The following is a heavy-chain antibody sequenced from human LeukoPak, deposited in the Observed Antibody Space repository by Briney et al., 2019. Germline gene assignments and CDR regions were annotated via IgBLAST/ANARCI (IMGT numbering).Heavy chain of an antibody. D-gene: IGHD4-17*01. J-gene: IGHJ2*01. Sequence: GGSLRLSCTASGFTFSAYSMTWVRQAPGKGLEWVSSISSSSSYIYYTDSVKGRFTISRDNAKKSVYLQMDSLRAEDTAMFYCARVNYGDSGSGWYFDLWGRGTLITVSS. CDR3: ARVNYGDSGSGWYFDL. CDR2: ISSSSSYI. CDR1: GFTFSAYS. V-gene: IGHV3-21*01.